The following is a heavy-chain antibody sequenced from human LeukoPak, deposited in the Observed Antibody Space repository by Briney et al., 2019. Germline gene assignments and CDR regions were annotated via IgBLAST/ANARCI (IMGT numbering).Heavy chain of an antibody. Sequence: PGRSLRLSCAASGFTFSSYGMHWVRQAPGKGLEWVAVIWYDGSNKYYADSVKGRFTISRDNSKNTLYLQMNSLRAEDTAVYYCARSREYYDFWSGYYFDYWGQGTLVTVSS. CDR3: ARSREYYDFWSGYYFDY. J-gene: IGHJ4*02. CDR1: GFTFSSYG. V-gene: IGHV3-33*01. CDR2: IWYDGSNK. D-gene: IGHD3-3*01.